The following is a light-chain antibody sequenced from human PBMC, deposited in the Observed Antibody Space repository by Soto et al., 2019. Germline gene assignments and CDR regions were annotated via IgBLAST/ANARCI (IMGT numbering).Light chain of an antibody. J-gene: IGLJ1*01. CDR2: GNH. Sequence: QTVVTQPPSVSGAPGQRVTISCTGASSNIGAEYDVHWYQQFPGTAPKVLIYGNHNRPSGVPDRFSASTSDTSASLAISGLQAEDEADYYCQSYDTSLNDYVFGTGTQLTVL. CDR3: QSYDTSLNDYV. V-gene: IGLV1-40*01. CDR1: SSNIGAEYD.